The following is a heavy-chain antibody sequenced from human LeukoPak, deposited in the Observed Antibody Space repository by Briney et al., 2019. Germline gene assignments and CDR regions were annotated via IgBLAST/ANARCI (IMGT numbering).Heavy chain of an antibody. CDR3: APIITMVREYDAFDI. D-gene: IGHD3-10*01. V-gene: IGHV1-46*01. CDR2: INPSGGST. CDR1: GYTFTSYY. J-gene: IGHJ3*02. Sequence: ASVKVSCKASGYTFTSYYMHWVRQAPGQGLEWMGIINPSGGSTSYAQKFQGRVTMTEDTSTDTAYMELSSLRSEDTAVYYCAPIITMVREYDAFDIWGQGTMVTVSS.